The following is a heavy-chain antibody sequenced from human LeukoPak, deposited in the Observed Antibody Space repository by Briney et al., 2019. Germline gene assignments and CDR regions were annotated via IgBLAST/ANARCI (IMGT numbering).Heavy chain of an antibody. D-gene: IGHD5-18*01. CDR1: GGSISSSSYY. CDR2: IYYNGNT. J-gene: IGHJ4*02. V-gene: IGHV4-39*02. Sequence: SETLSLTCTVSGGSISSSSYYWGWIRQPPGKGLEWIGSIYYNGNTYYNPSLKSRVTISVDTSKNHFSLKLSAVTAADTAVYYCASDTAGFDYWGQGTLVTVSS. CDR3: ASDTAGFDY.